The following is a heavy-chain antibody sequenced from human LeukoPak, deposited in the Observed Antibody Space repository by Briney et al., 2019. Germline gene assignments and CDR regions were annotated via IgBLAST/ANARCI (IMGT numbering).Heavy chain of an antibody. D-gene: IGHD3-3*01. Sequence: GGSLRLSCAASGXTFXTXXXTXVXXAPXXXXXWVSFISGSGDFTFXADSVKGRFTLSRDNSKNTLYLQMNSLRAEDTAIXYCAKNTFVLPDFWGQGTLVTVSS. V-gene: IGHV3-23*01. CDR2: ISGSGDFT. CDR3: AKNTFVLPDF. J-gene: IGHJ4*02. CDR1: GXTFXTXX.